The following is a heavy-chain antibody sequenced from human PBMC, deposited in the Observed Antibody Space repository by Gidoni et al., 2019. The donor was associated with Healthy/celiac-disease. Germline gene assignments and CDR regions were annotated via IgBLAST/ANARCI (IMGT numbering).Heavy chain of an antibody. CDR1: GFTFSRYG. Sequence: QVQLVESGGGVVQPGRSLRLSCAASGFTFSRYGMHWVRQAPGKGLEWVAVISYDGSNKYYADSVKGRFTSSRDNSKNTLYLQMNSLRAEDTAVYYCAKGGVGGYCSGGSCSIFDYWGQGTLVTVSS. J-gene: IGHJ4*02. CDR3: AKGGVGGYCSGGSCSIFDY. CDR2: ISYDGSNK. V-gene: IGHV3-30*18. D-gene: IGHD2-15*01.